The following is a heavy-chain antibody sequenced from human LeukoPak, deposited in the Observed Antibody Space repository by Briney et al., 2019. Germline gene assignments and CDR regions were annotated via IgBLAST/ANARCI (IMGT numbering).Heavy chain of an antibody. D-gene: IGHD3-22*01. V-gene: IGHV4-34*01. J-gene: IGHJ4*02. CDR3: ASLRVDSSDYYYNY. Sequence: SETLSLTCAVYGGSFSGYYWSWIRQPPGKGLEWIGEINHSGSTNYNPSLKSRVTISVDTSKNQFSLKLSSVTAADTAVYYCASLRVDSSDYYYNYWGQGTLVTVSS. CDR2: INHSGST. CDR1: GGSFSGYY.